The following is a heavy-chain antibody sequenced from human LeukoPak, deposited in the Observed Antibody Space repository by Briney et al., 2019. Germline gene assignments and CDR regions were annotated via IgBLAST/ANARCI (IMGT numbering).Heavy chain of an antibody. V-gene: IGHV3-30*03. CDR1: GFTFSSYG. CDR2: ISYDGSNK. J-gene: IGHJ4*02. CDR3: ARDEGRGGATPLPY. D-gene: IGHD1-26*01. Sequence: GGSLRLSCAASGFTFSSYGMHWVRQAPGKGLEWVAVISYDGSNKYYADSVKGRFTISRDNSKNTLYLQMNSLRAEDTAVYYCARDEGRGGATPLPYWGQGTLVTVSS.